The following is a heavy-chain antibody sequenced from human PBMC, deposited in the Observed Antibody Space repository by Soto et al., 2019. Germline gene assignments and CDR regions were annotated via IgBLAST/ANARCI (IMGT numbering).Heavy chain of an antibody. CDR3: GRGQTYSNQIDY. V-gene: IGHV4-34*01. Sequence: SETLSLTCAVYGGSFSGYYWSWIRQPPGKGLEWIGEINHSGSTNYNPSLKSRVTISVDTSKNQFSLKLSSVTAADTAVYYCGRGQTYSNQIDYWGQGTLVTVSS. CDR2: INHSGST. D-gene: IGHD4-4*01. CDR1: GGSFSGYY. J-gene: IGHJ4*02.